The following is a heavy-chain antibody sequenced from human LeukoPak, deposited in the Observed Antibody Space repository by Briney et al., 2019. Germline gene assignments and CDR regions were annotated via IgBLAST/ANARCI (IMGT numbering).Heavy chain of an antibody. D-gene: IGHD2-15*01. Sequence: GGSLRLSCAASGFTFSSYSMSWVRQAPGKGLEWVSVIYSGGSTYYADSVKGRFTISRDNSKDSLYLQMHSLRAEDTAVYYCVRDNPRCCGVIPANIDDYWGQGTLVTVSS. CDR1: GFTFSSYS. CDR3: VRDNPRCCGVIPANIDDY. J-gene: IGHJ4*02. CDR2: IYSGGST. V-gene: IGHV3-66*01.